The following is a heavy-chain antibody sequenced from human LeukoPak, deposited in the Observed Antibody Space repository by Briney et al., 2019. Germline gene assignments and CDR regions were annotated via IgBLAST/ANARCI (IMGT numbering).Heavy chain of an antibody. V-gene: IGHV3-33*01. Sequence: GRSLRLSCAASGITFSNYDMQWVRQAPGKGLEWVAGIWYDGSKKSYVDSVKGRFTISRDNSKNMLFLEMNSLRVEDTAVYYCARGPGGYDYWGQGTLVTVSS. J-gene: IGHJ4*02. CDR3: ARGPGGYDY. CDR2: IWYDGSKK. D-gene: IGHD2-15*01. CDR1: GITFSNYD.